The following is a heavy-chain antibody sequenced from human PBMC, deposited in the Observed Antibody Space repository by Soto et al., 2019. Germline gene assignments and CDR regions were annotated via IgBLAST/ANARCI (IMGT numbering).Heavy chain of an antibody. Sequence: ASVKVSCKASGYSFTAYLMHWVRQAPGQGLEWMGIVHPSGGSTNYAQKFQGRVAMTWDTSTSTVYMELSSLRSDDTAVYYCARAPYSSSSFFFDYWGQGTPVTVSS. CDR1: GYSFTAYL. CDR2: VHPSGGST. CDR3: ARAPYSSSSFFFDY. D-gene: IGHD6-6*01. V-gene: IGHV1-46*01. J-gene: IGHJ4*02.